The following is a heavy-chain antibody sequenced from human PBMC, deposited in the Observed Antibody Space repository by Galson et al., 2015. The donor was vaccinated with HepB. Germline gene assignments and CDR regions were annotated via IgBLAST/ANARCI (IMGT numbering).Heavy chain of an antibody. D-gene: IGHD6-6*01. J-gene: IGHJ4*02. CDR1: GGTFSTYA. V-gene: IGHV1-69*06. CDR2: ITPIFGSP. CDR3: ARDSSSSRDYY. Sequence: SVKVSCKASGGTFSTYAISWVRQAPGQGLEWMGTITPIFGSPIYAQKFHGRVTITADTSTSTAYMEMVSLKSEDTAVYYCARDSSSSRDYYWGQGTLVTVSS.